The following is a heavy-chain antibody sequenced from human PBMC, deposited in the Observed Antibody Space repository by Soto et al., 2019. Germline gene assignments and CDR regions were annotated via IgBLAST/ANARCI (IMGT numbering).Heavy chain of an antibody. V-gene: IGHV3-9*01. D-gene: IGHD6-6*01. CDR2: ISWNSGSI. CDR1: GFTFDDYA. J-gene: IGHJ4*02. CDR3: AKDSSPSSSYFDY. Sequence: LRLSCSASGFTFDDYAMHWVRQAPVKGLEWVSGISWNSGSIGYADSVKGRFTISRDNAKNSLYLQMNSLRAEDTALYYCAKDSSPSSSYFDYWGQGTRVTVSS.